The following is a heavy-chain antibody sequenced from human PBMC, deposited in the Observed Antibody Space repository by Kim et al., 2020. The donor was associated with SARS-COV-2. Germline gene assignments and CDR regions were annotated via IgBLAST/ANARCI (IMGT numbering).Heavy chain of an antibody. D-gene: IGHD6-13*01. CDR3: ARCISAAVAWFDP. V-gene: IGHV1-2*02. J-gene: IGHJ5*02. Sequence: AQKFQGRVSMTRDTSISTAYMELSRLRSDDTAVYYCARCISAAVAWFDPWGQGTLVTVSS.